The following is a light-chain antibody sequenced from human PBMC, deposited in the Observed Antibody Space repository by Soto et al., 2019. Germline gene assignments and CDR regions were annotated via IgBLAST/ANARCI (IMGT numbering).Light chain of an antibody. CDR3: LQTYSIPRT. Sequence: DIKMTQSPSSLSASVGARVTITCRASQSINTYLNWYQQKPGKAPNLLISPEVGLHSGVPSRFSGSGSGTDCGLTISSLQPEDAATYYCLQTYSIPRTFGGGTKVDIK. V-gene: IGKV1-39*01. CDR2: PEV. CDR1: QSINTY. J-gene: IGKJ4*01.